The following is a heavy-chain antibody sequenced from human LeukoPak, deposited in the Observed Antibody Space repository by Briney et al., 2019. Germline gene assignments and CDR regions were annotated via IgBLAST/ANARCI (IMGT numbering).Heavy chain of an antibody. Sequence: GGSLRLSCAASGFTFSSYSMNWVRQAPGKGLEWVSSISSSSSYIDYADSVKGRFTISRDKAKNSLYLQMNSLRAEDTAVYYCARDGVREDIVVVPASSYFDYWGQGTLVTVSS. CDR2: ISSSSSYI. J-gene: IGHJ4*02. V-gene: IGHV3-21*01. D-gene: IGHD2-2*01. CDR1: GFTFSSYS. CDR3: ARDGVREDIVVVPASSYFDY.